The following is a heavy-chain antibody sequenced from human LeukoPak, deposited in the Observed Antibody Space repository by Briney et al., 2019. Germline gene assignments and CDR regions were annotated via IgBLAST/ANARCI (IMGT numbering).Heavy chain of an antibody. D-gene: IGHD6-19*01. CDR3: ARGRVAVTTTRRRWFDP. Sequence: SETLSLTCTVSGGSVSRSPYYWGWIRQPPGKGLEWIGNIYYSGSTYYNPSLKSRVTISVDTSKNQFSLKLSSVTAADTAVYYCARGRVAVTTTRRRWFDPWGQGTLVTVSS. CDR1: GGSVSRSPYY. CDR2: IYYSGST. V-gene: IGHV4-39*07. J-gene: IGHJ5*02.